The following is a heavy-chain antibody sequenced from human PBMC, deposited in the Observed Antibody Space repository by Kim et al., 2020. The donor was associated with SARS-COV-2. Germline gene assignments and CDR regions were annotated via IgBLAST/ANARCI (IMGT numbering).Heavy chain of an antibody. CDR2: ISYDGSNK. J-gene: IGHJ4*02. D-gene: IGHD4-17*01. Sequence: GGSLRLSCAASGFTFSSYGMHWVRQAPGKGLEWVAVISYDGSNKYYADSVKGRFTISRDNSKNTLYLQMNSLRAEDTAVYYCARGAVTADYWGQGTLVTVSS. CDR3: ARGAVTADY. CDR1: GFTFSSYG. V-gene: IGHV3-33*05.